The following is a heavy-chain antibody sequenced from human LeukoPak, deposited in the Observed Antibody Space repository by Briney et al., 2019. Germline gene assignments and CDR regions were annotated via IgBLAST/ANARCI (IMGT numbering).Heavy chain of an antibody. V-gene: IGHV1-69*06. CDR1: GGTFSSYA. CDR3: ARSIGKRLLLSFDAFDI. J-gene: IGHJ3*02. D-gene: IGHD2-15*01. CDR2: IIPIFGTA. Sequence: SVKVSCKASGGTFSSYAISWVRQAPGQGLEWMGGIIPIFGTANYAQKFQGRVTITADKSTSTAYMELSSLRSEDTAVYYCARSIGKRLLLSFDAFDIWGQGTMVTVSS.